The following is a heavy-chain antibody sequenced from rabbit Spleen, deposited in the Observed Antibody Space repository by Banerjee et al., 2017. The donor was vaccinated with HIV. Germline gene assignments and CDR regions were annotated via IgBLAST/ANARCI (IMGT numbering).Heavy chain of an antibody. Sequence: QEQLKESGGDLVKSGASLTLTCTASGFSFSNKAVMCWVRQAPGKGLEWIACINAVTGKAVYASWAKGRFTFSKTSSTTVTLQMSSLTAADTATYFCAREVGGTEPFDLWGQGTLVTVS. V-gene: IGHV1S45*01. CDR3: AREVGGTEPFDL. D-gene: IGHD7-1*01. CDR1: GFSFSNKAV. CDR2: INAVTGKA. J-gene: IGHJ4*01.